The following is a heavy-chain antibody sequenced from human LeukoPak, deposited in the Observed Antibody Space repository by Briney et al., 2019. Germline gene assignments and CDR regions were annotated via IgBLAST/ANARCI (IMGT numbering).Heavy chain of an antibody. D-gene: IGHD1-26*01. V-gene: IGHV3-30*02. CDR3: AKDFIAMSDWEPLGY. CDR2: IRYDGNNK. J-gene: IGHJ4*02. CDR1: AFTFSSCA. Sequence: GGSLRLSCAASAFTFSSCAMSWVRQAPGKGLEWVAFIRYDGNNKYYADSVKGRFTISRDNSKNTLYLQMNSLRDEDTAVYYCAKDFIAMSDWEPLGYWGQGILVTVSS.